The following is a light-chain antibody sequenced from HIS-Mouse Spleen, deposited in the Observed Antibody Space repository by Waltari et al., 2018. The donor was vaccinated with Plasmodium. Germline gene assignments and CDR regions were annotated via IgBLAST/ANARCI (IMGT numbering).Light chain of an antibody. Sequence: QSALTQPRSVSGSPGQSVTISCTGTSSDVGGYNYVSWYQQNTGKAPKLMIYDVSKRPSGGHDRFEGSKSGNTASLTISGLQAEDEADYYCCSYAGSYTWVFGGGTKLTVL. J-gene: IGLJ3*02. V-gene: IGLV2-11*01. CDR2: DVS. CDR3: CSYAGSYTWV. CDR1: SSDVGGYNY.